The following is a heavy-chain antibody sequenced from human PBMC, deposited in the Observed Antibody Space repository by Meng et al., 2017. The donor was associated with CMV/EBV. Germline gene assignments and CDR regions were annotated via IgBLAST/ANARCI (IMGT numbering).Heavy chain of an antibody. Sequence: AAVKVSCKATGYTFTSYGISWVRQAPGQGREWMGWISAYNGNTNYAQKLQGRVTMTTDTSTSTAYMELRSRRSDDTAVYYCARDKGRIAAAGTGMEGYYYGMDVWGQGTTVTVSS. D-gene: IGHD6-13*01. CDR3: ARDKGRIAAAGTGMEGYYYGMDV. V-gene: IGHV1-18*01. CDR2: ISAYNGNT. J-gene: IGHJ6*02. CDR1: GYTFTSYG.